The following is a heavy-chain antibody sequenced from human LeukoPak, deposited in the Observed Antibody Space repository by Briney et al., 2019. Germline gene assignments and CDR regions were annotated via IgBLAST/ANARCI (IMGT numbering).Heavy chain of an antibody. D-gene: IGHD3-22*01. J-gene: IGHJ4*02. CDR3: ARGYRSRHYYDSSGMAHGY. V-gene: IGHV1-8*01. CDR2: MNPNSGNT. Sequence: ASVKVSCKASGYTFTSYDINWVRQATGQGLEWMGWMNPNSGNTGYAQKFQGRVTMTRNTSISTAYMELSSLRPEDTAVYYCARGYRSRHYYDSSGMAHGYWGQGTLVTVSS. CDR1: GYTFTSYD.